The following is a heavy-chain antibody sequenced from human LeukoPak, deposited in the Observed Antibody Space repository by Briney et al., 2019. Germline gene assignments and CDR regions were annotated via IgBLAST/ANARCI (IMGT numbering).Heavy chain of an antibody. D-gene: IGHD3-10*01. V-gene: IGHV5-51*01. CDR2: IYPGDSDP. J-gene: IGHJ5*02. CDR3: ASAHYYGSGSPYNWFDP. CDR1: GYRFTSYW. Sequence: GESLKISFKGSGYRFTSYWIGWVRPMPGKGLGWMGIIYPGDSDPRYSPPFQGQVTISADKSISTAYLQWSSLKASDTAMYYCASAHYYGSGSPYNWFDPWGQGTLVTVSS.